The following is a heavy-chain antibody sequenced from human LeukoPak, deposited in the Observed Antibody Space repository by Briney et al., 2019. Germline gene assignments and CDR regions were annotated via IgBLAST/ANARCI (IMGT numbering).Heavy chain of an antibody. J-gene: IGHJ2*01. V-gene: IGHV4-34*01. CDR1: GGSFSGYY. CDR3: ARRLDL. CDR2: ITHSGST. Sequence: SETLSLTCAVYGGSFSGYYWSWIRQPPGKGLEWIGEITHSGSTNYNPSLKSRVTIPVDTSKHQFSLKLSSVTAADTAVYYCARRLDLWGRGTLVTVSS.